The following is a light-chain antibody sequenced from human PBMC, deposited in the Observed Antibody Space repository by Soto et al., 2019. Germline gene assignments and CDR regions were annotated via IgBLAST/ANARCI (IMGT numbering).Light chain of an antibody. Sequence: EIVMTQSPATLSVSPGERATLSCRASHSVSSRLAWYQQKPGQAPRLLIYGASTRATGLPARFSGSGSGTEFTLTISRLHSEDFAVYYCQHYTNWPLTLGGGTKVEIK. CDR2: GAS. CDR3: QHYTNWPLT. V-gene: IGKV3-15*01. J-gene: IGKJ4*01. CDR1: HSVSSR.